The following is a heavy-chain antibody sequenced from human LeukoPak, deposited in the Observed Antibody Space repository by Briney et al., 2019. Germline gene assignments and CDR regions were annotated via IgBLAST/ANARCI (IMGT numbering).Heavy chain of an antibody. Sequence: PGGSLRLSCAASGFTFSSYGMSWVRQAPGKGLEWVSAISGSGGSTYYADSVKGRFTISRDNSKNTLYLQMNSLRAEDTAVYYCAGYCSGGSCYWYYFDYWGQGTLVTVSS. CDR2: ISGSGGST. CDR1: GFTFSSYG. V-gene: IGHV3-23*01. J-gene: IGHJ4*02. CDR3: AGYCSGGSCYWYYFDY. D-gene: IGHD2-15*01.